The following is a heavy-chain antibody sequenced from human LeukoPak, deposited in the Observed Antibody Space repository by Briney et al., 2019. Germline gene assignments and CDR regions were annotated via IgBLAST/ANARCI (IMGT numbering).Heavy chain of an antibody. CDR2: IIPILGVA. Sequence: SPVKLSCKASGGTFTSSTISWVRQAPGQGLEWMGGIIPILGVANYAQKFQGRVTITADKSTSTAYMELSSLRSEDTAVYYCARVGTGYYYGMDVWGQGTTVTVSS. CDR1: GGTFTSST. J-gene: IGHJ6*02. D-gene: IGHD3/OR15-3a*01. CDR3: ARVGTGYYYGMDV. V-gene: IGHV1-69*02.